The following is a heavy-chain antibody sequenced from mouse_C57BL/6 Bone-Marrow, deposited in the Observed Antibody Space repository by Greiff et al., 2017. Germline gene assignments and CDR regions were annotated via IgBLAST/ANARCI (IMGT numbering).Heavy chain of an antibody. J-gene: IGHJ1*03. V-gene: IGHV1-80*01. CDR1: GYAFSSYW. D-gene: IGHD1-1*01. Sequence: VQLQQSGAELVKPGASVKISCKASGYAFSSYWMNWVKQRPGKGLEWIGQIYPGDGDTNYNGKFKGKATLTADKSSSTAYMQLSSLTSEDSAVYFCARDHYGSRNWYFDVWGTGTTVTVSS. CDR3: ARDHYGSRNWYFDV. CDR2: IYPGDGDT.